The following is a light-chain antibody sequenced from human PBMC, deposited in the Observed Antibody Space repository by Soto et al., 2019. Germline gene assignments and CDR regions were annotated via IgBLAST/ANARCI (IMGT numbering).Light chain of an antibody. J-gene: IGKJ1*01. CDR2: GAS. V-gene: IGKV3-20*01. CDR3: QQYGSSPRT. CDR1: QSVSRN. Sequence: EIVLTQSPATLSVSPVERVTLSCRASQSVSRNLAWYQQKPGQAPRLLIYGASTRATGIPDRFSVSGSGTDFTLTISRLETEDFAVYYGQQYGSSPRTFGQGTKVDIK.